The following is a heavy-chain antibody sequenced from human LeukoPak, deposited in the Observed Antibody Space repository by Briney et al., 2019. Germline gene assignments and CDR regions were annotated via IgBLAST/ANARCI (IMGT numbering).Heavy chain of an antibody. CDR3: ARVYYYDSSGYYWSPHFDY. J-gene: IGHJ4*02. D-gene: IGHD3-22*01. CDR1: GGSISSSSYY. Sequence: SETLSLTCTVSGGSISSSSYYWGWIRQPPGKGLEWIGSIYYSGSTYYNPSLKSRVTISVDTSKNQFSLELSSVTAADTALYYCARVYYYDSSGYYWSPHFDYWGQGTLVTVSS. CDR2: IYYSGST. V-gene: IGHV4-39*07.